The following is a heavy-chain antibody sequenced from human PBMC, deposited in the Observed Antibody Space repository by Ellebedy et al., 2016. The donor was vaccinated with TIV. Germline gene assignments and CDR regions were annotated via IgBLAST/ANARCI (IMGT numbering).Heavy chain of an antibody. J-gene: IGHJ4*02. CDR3: AKDRTPGDGYWVFDN. CDR2: ITSDGSTT. D-gene: IGHD5-18*01. Sequence: GESLKISCAASGFTFSDYWMHWVRQAPGKGLVWVSLITSDGSTTTYADSVKGRFTISRDNSKRTVDLQMNSLRAEDTAVYFCAKDRTPGDGYWVFDNWGQGTLVSVSS. CDR1: GFTFSDYW. V-gene: IGHV3-74*01.